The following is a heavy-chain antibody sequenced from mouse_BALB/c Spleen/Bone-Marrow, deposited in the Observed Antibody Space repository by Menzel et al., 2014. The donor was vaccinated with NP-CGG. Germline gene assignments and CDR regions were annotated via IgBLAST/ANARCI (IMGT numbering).Heavy chain of an antibody. CDR1: GFSLTSYG. CDR3: ARNYYGSSYAMDY. V-gene: IGHV2-2*02. Sequence: QVQLQQSGPGLVQPSQSLSTTCTVSGFSLTSYGVHWVRQSPGKGLDWLGVIWSGGSTDYNAAFISRLSISKDNSKSQVFFKMNSLQVNDTAIYYCARNYYGSSYAMDYWGQGTSVTVSS. D-gene: IGHD1-1*01. CDR2: IWSGGST. J-gene: IGHJ4*01.